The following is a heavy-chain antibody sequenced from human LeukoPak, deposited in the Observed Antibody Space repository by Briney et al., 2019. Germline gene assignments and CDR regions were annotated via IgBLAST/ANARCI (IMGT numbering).Heavy chain of an antibody. CDR2: INHSGST. CDR3: ARRKAASYSSGWYYFDY. V-gene: IGHV4-34*01. CDR1: GGSFSGYY. D-gene: IGHD6-19*01. J-gene: IGHJ4*02. Sequence: SGTLSLTCAVYGGSFSGYYWSWIRQPPGKGLEWIGEINHSGSTNYNPSLKSRVTISVDTSKNQFSLRLSSVTAADTAVYYCARRKAASYSSGWYYFDYWGQGTLVTVSS.